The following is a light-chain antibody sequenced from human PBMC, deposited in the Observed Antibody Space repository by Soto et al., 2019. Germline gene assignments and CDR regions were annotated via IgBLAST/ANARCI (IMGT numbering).Light chain of an antibody. V-gene: IGLV2-23*01. J-gene: IGLJ2*01. Sequence: QSVLTQPASVSGSPGQSITISCTGTSSDVGSYNLVSWYQQHPGKAPKLMIYEGSKRPSGVSNRFSGSKSGYTASLTISGLQAEDEADYYCCSYAGSSTLVFGGGTKLTVL. CDR1: SSDVGSYNL. CDR3: CSYAGSSTLV. CDR2: EGS.